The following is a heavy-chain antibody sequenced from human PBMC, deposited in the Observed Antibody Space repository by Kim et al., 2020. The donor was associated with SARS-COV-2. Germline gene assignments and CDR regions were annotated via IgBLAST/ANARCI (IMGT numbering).Heavy chain of an antibody. V-gene: IGHV3-7*01. CDR2: IKQDGSEK. Sequence: GGSLRLSCAASGFTFSSYWMSWVRQAPGKGLEWVANIKQDGSEKYYVDSVKGRFTISRDNAKNSLYLQMNSLRAEDTAVYYCARVSGYYEYYFDYWGQGTLVTVSS. D-gene: IGHD3-22*01. CDR3: ARVSGYYEYYFDY. J-gene: IGHJ4*02. CDR1: GFTFSSYW.